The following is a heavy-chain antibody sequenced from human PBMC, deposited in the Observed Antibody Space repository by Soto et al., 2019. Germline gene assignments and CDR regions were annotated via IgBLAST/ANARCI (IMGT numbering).Heavy chain of an antibody. CDR2: ISYDGTNK. V-gene: IGHV3-30*04. CDR1: GFPFDNYA. Sequence: GGSLRLSCEASGFPFDNYAMSWVRQAPGKGLEWVAAISYDGTNKYYADSIKGRFTISRDNSANTLFLQVNSLRREDTAMYYCARDPSPYTSGWYGIDFWGHGTLVTVSS. J-gene: IGHJ4*01. CDR3: ARDPSPYTSGWYGIDF. D-gene: IGHD6-19*01.